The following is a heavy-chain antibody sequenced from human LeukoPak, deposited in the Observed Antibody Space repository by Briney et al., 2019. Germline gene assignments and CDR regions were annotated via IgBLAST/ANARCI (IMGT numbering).Heavy chain of an antibody. CDR3: AKDSGYYYDSSGYYPDY. J-gene: IGHJ4*02. Sequence: GGSLRLSCAASGFTFSSYGMHWARQAPGKGLEWVAFIRYDGSNKYYADSVMGRFTISRDNSKNTLYLQMNSLRAEDTAVYYCAKDSGYYYDSSGYYPDYWGQGTLVTVSS. V-gene: IGHV3-30*02. CDR1: GFTFSSYG. D-gene: IGHD3-22*01. CDR2: IRYDGSNK.